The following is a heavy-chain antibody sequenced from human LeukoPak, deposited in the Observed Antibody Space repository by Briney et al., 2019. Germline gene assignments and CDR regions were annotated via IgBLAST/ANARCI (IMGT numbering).Heavy chain of an antibody. CDR1: GGSISSSNW. CDR3: AREAVVVVAPGAFDI. J-gene: IGHJ3*02. CDR2: IYHSGST. Sequence: PSGTLSLTCAVSGGSISSSNWWSWVRQPPGKGLEWIGEIYHSGSTNYNPSLKSRVTISVDKSKNQFSLKLSSVTAADTAVYYCAREAVVVVAPGAFDIWGQGTMVTVSS. V-gene: IGHV4-4*02. D-gene: IGHD2-15*01.